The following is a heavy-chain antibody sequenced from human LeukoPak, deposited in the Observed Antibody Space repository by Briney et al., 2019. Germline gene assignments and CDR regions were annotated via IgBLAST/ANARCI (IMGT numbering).Heavy chain of an antibody. Sequence: SETLSLTCTVSGASISSSSHYWGWIRQPPGKGLAWIGSIYYSGSTYYNPSLKSRVTISVDTPKNQFSLKLSSVTAADTAVYYCATIDGYNTPGNDYWGQGTLVTVSS. CDR1: GASISSSSHY. CDR2: IYYSGST. D-gene: IGHD5-24*01. V-gene: IGHV4-39*01. J-gene: IGHJ4*02. CDR3: ATIDGYNTPGNDY.